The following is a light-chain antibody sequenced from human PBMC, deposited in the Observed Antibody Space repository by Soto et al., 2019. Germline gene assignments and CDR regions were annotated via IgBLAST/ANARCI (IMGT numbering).Light chain of an antibody. CDR3: SSFAGSNNFPYV. CDR1: SSDVGAYDY. CDR2: EIN. Sequence: QSALTQPASVSGSPGQSVTISCTGTSSDVGAYDYVSWYQQHPGKAPKLMIYEINKRPSGAPDRFSGSKSGNTASLTVSGLQAEDEADYYCSSFAGSNNFPYVFGTGTKVTVL. J-gene: IGLJ1*01. V-gene: IGLV2-8*01.